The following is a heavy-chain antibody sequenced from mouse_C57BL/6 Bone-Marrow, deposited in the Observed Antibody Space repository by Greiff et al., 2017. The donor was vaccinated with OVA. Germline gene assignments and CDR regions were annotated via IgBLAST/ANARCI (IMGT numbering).Heavy chain of an antibody. Sequence: EVKLVESGGGLVKPGGSLKLSCAASGFTFSSYAMSWVRQTPEKRLEWVATISDGGSYTYYPDNVKGRFTISRDNAKNNLYLQMSHLKAEDTAMYYCASPFAYWGQGTLVTVSA. CDR2: ISDGGSYT. V-gene: IGHV5-4*03. CDR3: ASPFAY. CDR1: GFTFSSYA. J-gene: IGHJ3*01.